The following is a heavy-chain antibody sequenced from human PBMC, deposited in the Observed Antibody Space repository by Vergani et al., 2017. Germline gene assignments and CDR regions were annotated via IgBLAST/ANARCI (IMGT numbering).Heavy chain of an antibody. J-gene: IGHJ6*03. D-gene: IGHD5-18*01. Sequence: EVQLLESGGGLVQPGGSLRLSCAASGFTFSSYAMRWVRQAPGKGLEWVSAISGSGGSTYYADSVKGRFTISRDNSKNTLYLQMNSLRAEDTAVYYCAKVESPGYSYGREYYYYYYMDVWGKGTTVTVSS. CDR1: GFTFSSYA. CDR2: ISGSGGST. V-gene: IGHV3-23*01. CDR3: AKVESPGYSYGREYYYYYYMDV.